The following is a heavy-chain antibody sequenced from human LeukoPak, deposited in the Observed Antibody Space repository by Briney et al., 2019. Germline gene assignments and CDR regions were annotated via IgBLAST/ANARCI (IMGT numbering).Heavy chain of an antibody. J-gene: IGHJ4*02. Sequence: SETLSLTCTVSGGSISSSSYYWGWIRQPPGKGLEWIGSIYCSGSTYYNPSLKSRVTISVDTSKNQFSLKLSSVTAADTAVYYCARVIAVAGGVPPRYFDYWGQGTLVTVSS. D-gene: IGHD6-19*01. CDR1: GGSISSSSYY. CDR3: ARVIAVAGGVPPRYFDY. CDR2: IYCSGST. V-gene: IGHV4-39*07.